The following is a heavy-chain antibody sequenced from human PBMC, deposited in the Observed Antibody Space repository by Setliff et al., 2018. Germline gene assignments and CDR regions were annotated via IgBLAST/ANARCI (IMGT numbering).Heavy chain of an antibody. CDR3: AKTRGANWNFFYYMDV. D-gene: IGHD1-1*01. J-gene: IGHJ6*03. CDR1: GFSFSSYA. CDR2: ISAGGGST. Sequence: GGSLRLSCAASGFSFSSYAMTWVRQAPGKGLEWVSAISAGGGSTYSADSVKGRFTISRDNSKNTLYLQMNSLRAEDTAVYYCAKTRGANWNFFYYMDVWGKGTTVTVSS. V-gene: IGHV3-23*01.